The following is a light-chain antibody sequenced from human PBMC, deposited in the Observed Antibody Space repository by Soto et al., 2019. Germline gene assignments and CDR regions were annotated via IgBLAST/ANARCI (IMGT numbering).Light chain of an antibody. V-gene: IGKV3-15*01. CDR3: QHYNNWLPQ. J-gene: IGKJ1*01. CDR1: IY. CDR2: GAS. Sequence: IYLAWYQQKPGQATGLLIYGASTRAAGIPARFSGSGSGREFTLTISRLQPAEFAVYYCQHYNNWLPQFGQGTKVDIK.